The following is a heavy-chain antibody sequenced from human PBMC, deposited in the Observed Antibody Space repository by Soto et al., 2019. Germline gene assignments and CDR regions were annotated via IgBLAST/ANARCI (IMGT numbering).Heavy chain of an antibody. J-gene: IGHJ6*02. D-gene: IGHD3-10*01. CDR2: IIPIFGTA. CDR3: AREGITMVRGFWGYYGMDV. V-gene: IGHV1-69*01. CDR1: GGTFSSYA. Sequence: QVQLVQSGAEVQKPGSSVKVSCKASGGTFSSYAISWVRQAPGQGLEWMGGIIPIFGTANYAQKFQGRVTITADESTSTAYMELSSLRSEDTAVYYCAREGITMVRGFWGYYGMDVWGQGTTVTVSS.